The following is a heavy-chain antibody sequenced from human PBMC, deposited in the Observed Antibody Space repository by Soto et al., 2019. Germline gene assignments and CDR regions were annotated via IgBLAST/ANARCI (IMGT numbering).Heavy chain of an antibody. CDR3: ARDFVAAAGYYYYYYGMDV. J-gene: IGHJ6*02. V-gene: IGHV1-2*04. CDR2: INPNSGGT. Sequence: ASVKVSCKASGYTFTGYYMHWVRQAPGQGLEWVGRINPNSGGTNYAQKFQGWVTMTRDTSISTAYMELSRLRSDDTAVYYCARDFVAAAGYYYYYYGMDVWGQGTTVTVSS. CDR1: GYTFTGYY. D-gene: IGHD6-13*01.